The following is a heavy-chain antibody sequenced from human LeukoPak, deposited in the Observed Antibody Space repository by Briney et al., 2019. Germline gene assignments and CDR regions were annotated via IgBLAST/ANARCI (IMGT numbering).Heavy chain of an antibody. CDR3: ARNSEGPVNDAFDI. V-gene: IGHV3-21*04. CDR2: ITSSPSYI. CDR1: VYTCCFYN. D-gene: IGHD2-2*01. J-gene: IGHJ3*02. Sequence: GGSLRLSCTPSVYTCCFYNMKGARHSREGAREGVSYITSSPSYIYYAHSVKGRFTISRDNAKNSLYLQMKSLRAEDTAVYYCARNSEGPVNDAFDIGAKGQRSPSLQ.